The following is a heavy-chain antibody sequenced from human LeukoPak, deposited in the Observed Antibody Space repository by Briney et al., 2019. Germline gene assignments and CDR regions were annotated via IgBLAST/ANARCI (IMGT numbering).Heavy chain of an antibody. CDR3: SNGIYDKSY. D-gene: IGHD2-8*01. V-gene: IGHV3-7*01. CDR1: GFTFSRYW. J-gene: IGHJ4*02. Sequence: GGSLRLSCAASGFTFSRYWMAWVRQAPGKGLEWVANIKQDGSEAVYVDSVRGRFTISRDNAKNSLYLQMNSLRAEDTAMYYCSNGIYDKSYWGQGTLVTVSS. CDR2: IKQDGSEA.